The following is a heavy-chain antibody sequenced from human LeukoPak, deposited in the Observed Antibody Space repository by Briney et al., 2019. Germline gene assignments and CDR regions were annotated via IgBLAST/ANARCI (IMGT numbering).Heavy chain of an antibody. V-gene: IGHV4-39*01. J-gene: IGHJ4*02. D-gene: IGHD6-19*01. CDR2: VYYSGDT. CDR1: GDSIRSSSNYY. Sequence: SETLSLTCTVSGDSIRSSSNYYWGWIRQPPGKGLEWIGSVYYSGDTYYNPSLKTRVTISADTSKNQFSLKLSSVTAADTAVYYCARNKYTSGWSTFDYWGQGTLVTVSS. CDR3: ARNKYTSGWSTFDY.